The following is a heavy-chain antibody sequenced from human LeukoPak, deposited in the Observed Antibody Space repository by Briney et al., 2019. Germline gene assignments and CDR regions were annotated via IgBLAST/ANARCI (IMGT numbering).Heavy chain of an antibody. J-gene: IGHJ6*02. CDR2: IYYSGST. CDR1: GGSINNYY. V-gene: IGHV4-59*01. CDR3: AREAVAGGSGSNYYYYGADV. D-gene: IGHD3-10*01. Sequence: SETLSLTCTVSGGSINNYYWSWIRQPPGKGLEWIGYIYYSGSTNYNPSLKSRVTISVDTSKNQFSLKLTFVTAADTAVYYCAREAVAGGSGSNYYYYGADVWGQGTTVTVSS.